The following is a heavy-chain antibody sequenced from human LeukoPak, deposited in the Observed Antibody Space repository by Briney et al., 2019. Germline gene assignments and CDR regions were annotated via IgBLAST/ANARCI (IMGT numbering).Heavy chain of an antibody. Sequence: SETLSLTCNVFGFSISSDYYWGWIRQPPGEGLEWTATIYHDGSTYYNPSLKGRVIISLDTSKNQFSLTLTYVTAADTAVYYCARHGGPVEGYYDSSGYYPNWFDPWGQGTLVTVSS. CDR1: GFSISSDYY. CDR3: ARHGGPVEGYYDSSGYYPNWFDP. D-gene: IGHD3-22*01. J-gene: IGHJ5*02. CDR2: IYHDGST. V-gene: IGHV4-38-2*02.